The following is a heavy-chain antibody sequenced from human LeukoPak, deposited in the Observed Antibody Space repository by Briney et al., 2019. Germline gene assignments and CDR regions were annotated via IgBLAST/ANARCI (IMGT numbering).Heavy chain of an antibody. Sequence: GGSLRLSCAASGFTVSSNYMSWVRQAPGKGLEWVSVIYSGGSTYYADSVKGRFTISSDNSKNTLYLQMNSLRAEDTAVYYCARVGYLGYCSSTSCYTFDYWGQGTLVTVSS. D-gene: IGHD2-2*02. CDR1: GFTVSSNY. J-gene: IGHJ4*02. CDR3: ARVGYLGYCSSTSCYTFDY. CDR2: IYSGGST. V-gene: IGHV3-66*02.